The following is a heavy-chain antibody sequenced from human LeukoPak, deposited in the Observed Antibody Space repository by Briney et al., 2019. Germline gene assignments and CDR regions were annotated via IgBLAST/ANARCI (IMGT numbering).Heavy chain of an antibody. D-gene: IGHD1-14*01. J-gene: IGHJ6*02. CDR3: TTERNSELHRPYGLDI. V-gene: IGHV3-15*01. Sequence: GGSLRLSCAASGFNFKYVGMNWVRQVPGKGLEWVGRIRTKVEGETRDYPAPVKGRFIISRDDSKPTLYLQMNGLKTEDSAVYYCTTERNSELHRPYGLDIWGQGTTVIVSS. CDR1: GFNFKYVG. CDR2: IRTKVEGETR.